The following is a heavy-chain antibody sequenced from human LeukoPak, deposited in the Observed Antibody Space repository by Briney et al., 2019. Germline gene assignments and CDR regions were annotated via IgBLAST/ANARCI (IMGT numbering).Heavy chain of an antibody. J-gene: IGHJ6*03. CDR1: GGSISSYY. CDR2: IYYSGST. Sequence: SGTLSLTCTVSGGSISSYYWSWIGPPPGKGLEWMGYIYYSGSTNYNHSPKSRVTISVDTFKNRFSQKLTSVTEQDTAVYYCARDLGIRDGYNFNYYCYMVVWRKGTTVTVSS. V-gene: IGHV4-59*01. CDR3: ARDLGIRDGYNFNYYCYMVV. D-gene: IGHD5-24*01.